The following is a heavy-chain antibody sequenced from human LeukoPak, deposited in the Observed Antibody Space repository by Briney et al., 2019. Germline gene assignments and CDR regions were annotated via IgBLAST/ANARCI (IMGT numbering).Heavy chain of an antibody. V-gene: IGHV3-53*01. CDR2: IYSDGST. CDR1: GFTVSSNY. CDR3: AKEKYGVDAFDI. Sequence: GGSLRLSCAASGFTVSSNYMSWVRQAPGKGPEWVSVIYSDGSTYYADSVKGRFTISRDTSKNTLYLQMNSLRTEDTAVYYCAKEKYGVDAFDIWGQGTMVTVSS. J-gene: IGHJ3*02. D-gene: IGHD4-17*01.